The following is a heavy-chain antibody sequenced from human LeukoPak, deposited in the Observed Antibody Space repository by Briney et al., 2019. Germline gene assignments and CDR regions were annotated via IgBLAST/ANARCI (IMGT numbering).Heavy chain of an antibody. Sequence: SETLSLTCTVSGGSVSSGSYYWSWIRQPPGKGLEWIGYICYSGSTNYNPSLKSRVTISVDTSKNQFSLKLSSVTAADTAVYYCARVMTIFGVVIIGSDGMDVWGQGTTVTVSS. CDR1: GGSVSSGSYY. V-gene: IGHV4-61*01. CDR2: ICYSGST. D-gene: IGHD3-3*01. J-gene: IGHJ6*02. CDR3: ARVMTIFGVVIIGSDGMDV.